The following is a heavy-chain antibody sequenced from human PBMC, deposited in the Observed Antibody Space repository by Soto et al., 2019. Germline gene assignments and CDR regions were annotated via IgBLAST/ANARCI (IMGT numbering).Heavy chain of an antibody. CDR1: GGSISSSNNY. CDR3: ATLPHYGDPKAGF. CDR2: IHYSGST. V-gene: IGHV4-39*01. Sequence: QLQLQESGPGLVKPSETLSLTCTVSGGSISSSNNYWGWIRQPPGKGLEWIGRIHYSGSTYYNSSHTSRGTISVDTSRNQFSLKLTSVTAADTAVYYCATLPHYGDPKAGFWGQGTLVTVSS. D-gene: IGHD4-17*01. J-gene: IGHJ4*02.